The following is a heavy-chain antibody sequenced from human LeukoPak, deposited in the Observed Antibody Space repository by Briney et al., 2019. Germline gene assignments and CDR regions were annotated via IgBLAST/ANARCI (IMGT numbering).Heavy chain of an antibody. Sequence: PGGSLRLSCAASGFTSSDHYMDWVRQAPGKGLEWVSYISSSSSTIYYADSVKGRFTISRDNAKNSLYLQMNSLRDEDTAVYYCARVGPLWFGELFTPLPYYYYYGMDVWGQGTTVTVSS. CDR3: ARVGPLWFGELFTPLPYYYYYGMDV. D-gene: IGHD3-10*01. CDR2: ISSSSSTI. V-gene: IGHV3-48*02. J-gene: IGHJ6*02. CDR1: GFTSSDHY.